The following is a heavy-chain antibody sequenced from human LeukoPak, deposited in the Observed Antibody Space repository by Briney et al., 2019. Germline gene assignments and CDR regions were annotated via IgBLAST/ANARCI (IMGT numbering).Heavy chain of an antibody. CDR3: AADPGHYDSSGYYYVFDY. V-gene: IGHV4-30-2*01. CDR2: IYHSGST. J-gene: IGHJ4*02. Sequence: SQTLSLTCAVSGGSISSGGYSWSWIRQPQGKGLEWIVYIYHSGSTYYNPSLKSRVTISVDRSKNQFSLKLSSVTAADTAVYYCAADPGHYDSSGYYYVFDYWGQGTLVTVSS. D-gene: IGHD3-22*01. CDR1: GGSISSGGYS.